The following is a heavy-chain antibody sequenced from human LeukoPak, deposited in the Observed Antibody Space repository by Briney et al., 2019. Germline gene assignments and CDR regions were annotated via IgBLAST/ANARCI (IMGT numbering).Heavy chain of an antibody. Sequence: VASVKVSCKASGYTFTSYGISWVRQAPGQGLEWMGWISAYNGNTNYAQKLQGRVTMTRSTSISTAYMELSGLRFEDTAVYYCTRSVRNGHIDYWGQGTLVTVSS. CDR1: GYTFTSYG. CDR3: TRSVRNGHIDY. CDR2: ISAYNGNT. J-gene: IGHJ4*02. D-gene: IGHD2-21*01. V-gene: IGHV1-18*01.